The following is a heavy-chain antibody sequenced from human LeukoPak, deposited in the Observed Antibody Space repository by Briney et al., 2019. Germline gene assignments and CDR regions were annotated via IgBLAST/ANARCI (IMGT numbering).Heavy chain of an antibody. V-gene: IGHV5-51*01. J-gene: IGHJ4*02. CDR1: GYSFTSYW. CDR2: IYPGDSDT. D-gene: IGHD6-6*01. CDR3: ARRYSSSSPMSDY. Sequence: PGESLKISFKGSGYSFTSYWIGWGRQMPGKSLEWMGIIYPGDSDTRYSPSFQGQVTFSADKSISTAYLQWSSLKASDTAMYYCARRYSSSSPMSDYWGQGTLVTVSS.